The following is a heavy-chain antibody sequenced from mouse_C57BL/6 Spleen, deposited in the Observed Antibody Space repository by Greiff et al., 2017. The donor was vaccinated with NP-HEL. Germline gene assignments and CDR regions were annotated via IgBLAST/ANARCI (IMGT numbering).Heavy chain of an antibody. V-gene: IGHV1-80*01. CDR3: ARSRYYYGSSYGENYAMDY. CDR2: IYPGDGDT. J-gene: IGHJ4*01. Sequence: QVQLQQSGAELVKPGASVKISCKASGYAFSSYWMNWVKQRPGKGLEWIGQIYPGDGDTNYNGKFKGKATLTADKSSSTAYMQLSSLTSEDSAVYFCARSRYYYGSSYGENYAMDYWGQGTSVTVSS. CDR1: GYAFSSYW. D-gene: IGHD1-1*01.